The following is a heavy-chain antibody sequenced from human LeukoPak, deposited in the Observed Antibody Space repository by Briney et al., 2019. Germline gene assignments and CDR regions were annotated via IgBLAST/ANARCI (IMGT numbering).Heavy chain of an antibody. CDR3: AKAVLGSGYYLQDY. V-gene: IGHV3-23*01. J-gene: IGHJ4*02. Sequence: PGGSLRLSCAASGFTFSSYAMSWVRQAPGKGLEWVSAISGSGGSTNYADSVKGRFTISRDNSKNTLYMQMNSLRAEDTAVYYCAKAVLGSGYYLQDYWGQGTLVTVSS. D-gene: IGHD3-22*01. CDR1: GFTFSSYA. CDR2: ISGSGGST.